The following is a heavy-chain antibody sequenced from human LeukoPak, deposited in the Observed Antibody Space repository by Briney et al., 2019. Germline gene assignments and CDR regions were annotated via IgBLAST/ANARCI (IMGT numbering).Heavy chain of an antibody. Sequence: SETLSLTCTVSGGSISSGSYYWSWIRQPAGKGLEWIGRIYTSGSTNYNPSLKSRVTLSVDTSKNQFSLKLSSVTAADTAVYYCARDWEDYYGSGNWFDPWGQGTLVTVSS. V-gene: IGHV4-61*02. D-gene: IGHD3-10*01. CDR2: IYTSGST. CDR1: GGSISSGSYY. CDR3: ARDWEDYYGSGNWFDP. J-gene: IGHJ5*02.